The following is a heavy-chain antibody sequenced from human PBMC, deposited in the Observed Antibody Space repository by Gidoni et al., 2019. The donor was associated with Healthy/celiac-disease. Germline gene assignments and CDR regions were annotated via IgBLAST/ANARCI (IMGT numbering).Heavy chain of an antibody. CDR2: INTNTGNP. CDR3: AAWGFGELFTPGWFDP. V-gene: IGHV7-4-1*02. Sequence: QVQLVQSGSELKKPGASVKVSCKASGYPFTSYAMNWVRQAPGQGLEWMGWINTNTGNPTYAQGFTGRFVFSLDTSVSTAYLQISSLKAEDTAVYYCAAWGFGELFTPGWFDPWGQGTLVTVSS. CDR1: GYPFTSYA. D-gene: IGHD3-10*01. J-gene: IGHJ5*02.